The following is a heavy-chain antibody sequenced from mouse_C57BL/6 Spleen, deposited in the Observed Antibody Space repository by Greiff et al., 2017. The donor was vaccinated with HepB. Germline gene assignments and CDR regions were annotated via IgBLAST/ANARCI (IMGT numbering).Heavy chain of an antibody. J-gene: IGHJ4*01. Sequence: QVQLQQSGAVLVRPGASVTISCKASGFTFTSYYLPLLNQTPRQGLVWIGAIFPGNGDTSYNQKFKGKATLTVDKSSSTAYMQLSSLTSEDSAVYFCARWGITKGYYAMDYWGQGTSVTVSS. CDR1: GFTFTSYY. CDR2: IFPGNGDT. CDR3: ARWGITKGYYAMDY. V-gene: IGHV1-12*01. D-gene: IGHD2-4*01.